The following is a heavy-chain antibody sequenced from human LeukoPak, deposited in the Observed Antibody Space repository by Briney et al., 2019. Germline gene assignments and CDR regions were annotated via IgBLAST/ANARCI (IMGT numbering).Heavy chain of an antibody. CDR2: ISSDGSIK. D-gene: IGHD3-3*01. CDR1: KFTFSHYG. CDR3: VKEYHSRGFGAYFDY. V-gene: IGHV3-30*18. J-gene: IGHJ4*02. Sequence: GGSLRLSCTASKFTFSHYGMQWVRQAPGKGLEWVAVISSDGSIKVYADSVKGRFTLSRDNSINTVDLQMNSLRAEDTAVYYCVKEYHSRGFGAYFDYWGQGTLVTVYS.